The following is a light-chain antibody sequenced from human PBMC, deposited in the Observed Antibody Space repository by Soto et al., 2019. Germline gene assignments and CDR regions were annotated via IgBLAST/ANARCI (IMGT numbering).Light chain of an antibody. CDR2: GAS. CDR3: QQTYLTPWT. CDR1: QSISSH. Sequence: DIQMTQSPSSLSASVGDRVTISCRASQSISSHLNWYQQKPGKVPKLLIYGASSLHSGVPSRFSGSGSGTDFNLTISSLQPEDFAAYYCQQTYLTPWTFGQGAKVEIK. J-gene: IGKJ1*01. V-gene: IGKV1-39*01.